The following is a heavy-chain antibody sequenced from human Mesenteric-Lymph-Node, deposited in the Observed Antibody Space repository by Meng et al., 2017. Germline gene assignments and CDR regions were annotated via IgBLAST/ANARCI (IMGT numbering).Heavy chain of an antibody. D-gene: IGHD1-26*01. V-gene: IGHV3-23*04. CDR2: SGRSGDT. CDR1: GFIFSSNY. Sequence: VRLVEVGGGLVRPGGVRRLSCATSGFIFSSNYMSWVRRAPGKGLEWVSASGRSGDTYYADSVKGRFTISRDKSKNTLYLEMSSLRAEDTAVYYCAKHLSGSYTFDYWGQGTLVTVSS. J-gene: IGHJ4*02. CDR3: AKHLSGSYTFDY.